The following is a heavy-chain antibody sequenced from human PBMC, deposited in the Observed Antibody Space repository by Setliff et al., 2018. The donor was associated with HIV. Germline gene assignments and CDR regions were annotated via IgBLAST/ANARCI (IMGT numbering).Heavy chain of an antibody. CDR2: IKQDGSEK. Sequence: GGSLRLSCAASGFTFSSYWMTWVRQAPGKGLEWVANIKQDGSEKYYVDSVKGRFTISRDNAKNSLYLQMNSLRAEDTAVYYCAREGNRKSFDYWGQGTLVTVSS. CDR1: GFTFSSYW. V-gene: IGHV3-7*01. CDR3: AREGNRKSFDY. J-gene: IGHJ4*02.